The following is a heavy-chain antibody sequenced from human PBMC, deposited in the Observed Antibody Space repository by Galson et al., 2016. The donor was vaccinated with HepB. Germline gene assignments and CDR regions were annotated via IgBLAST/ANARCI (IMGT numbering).Heavy chain of an antibody. V-gene: IGHV3-48*01. D-gene: IGHD3-3*01. Sequence: SLRLSCAASGFTFSGYNMDWVRQAPGKGLEWVSYISSGSSAIYYADSVKGRFTISRDNSKNTLYLQMNSLRAEDTVVYYCASLRFKGFDLWGRGTLVTVSS. CDR3: ASLRFKGFDL. CDR1: GFTFSGYN. CDR2: ISSGSSAI. J-gene: IGHJ2*01.